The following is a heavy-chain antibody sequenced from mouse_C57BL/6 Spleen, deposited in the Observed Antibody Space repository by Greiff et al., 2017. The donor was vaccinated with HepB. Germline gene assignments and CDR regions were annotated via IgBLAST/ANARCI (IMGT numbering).Heavy chain of an antibody. Sequence: VHLVESGAELVRPGTSVKMSCKASGYTFTNYWIGWAKQRPGHGLEWIGDIYPGGGYTNYNEKFKGKATLTADKSSSTAYMQFSSLTSEDSAIYYCARDGSFDYWGQGTTLTVSS. V-gene: IGHV1-63*01. J-gene: IGHJ2*01. CDR1: GYTFTNYW. CDR2: IYPGGGYT. CDR3: ARDGSFDY.